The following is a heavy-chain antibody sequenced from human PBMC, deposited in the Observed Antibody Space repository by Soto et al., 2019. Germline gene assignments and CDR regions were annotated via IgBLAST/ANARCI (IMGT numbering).Heavy chain of an antibody. CDR3: AREYRSSSGRFDN. CDR2: IIPIFGTP. D-gene: IGHD6-6*01. Sequence: QGQLVQSGAEVKKPGSSVKVSCKASGGSFSSYAISWVRQAPGQGLEWMGGIIPIFGTPSYAQKFQGRVTITADESTSTAYMELSSLRSEDTAVYYCAREYRSSSGRFDNWGQGTLVTVSS. V-gene: IGHV1-69*01. CDR1: GGSFSSYA. J-gene: IGHJ4*02.